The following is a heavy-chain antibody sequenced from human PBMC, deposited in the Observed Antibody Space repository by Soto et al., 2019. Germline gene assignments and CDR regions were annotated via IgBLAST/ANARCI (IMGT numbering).Heavy chain of an antibody. CDR2: ISTFNSHT. CDR1: GYTFTSYG. V-gene: IGHV1-18*01. J-gene: IGHJ6*02. Sequence: ASVKVSCKASGYTFTSYGIIWVRQAPGQGLEWMGWISTFNSHTDYAQKVQGRVAMTTDRSTGTAYMELSSLRSEDTAVYYCASSNIVAAPYGMDVWGQGTTVTVSS. CDR3: ASSNIVAAPYGMDV. D-gene: IGHD6-13*01.